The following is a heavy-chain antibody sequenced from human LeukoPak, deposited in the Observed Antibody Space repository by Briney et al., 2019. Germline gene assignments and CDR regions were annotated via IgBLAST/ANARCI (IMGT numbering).Heavy chain of an antibody. CDR3: ARGVLGYGEYYFDY. CDR1: GGSISSSSYY. J-gene: IGHJ4*02. Sequence: SGTLSLTCTVSGGSISSSSYYWGWIRQSPGKGLEWIGSVYYSGSTYYNPSLKSRVTISVDTSKNQFSLKLSSVTAADTAVYYCARGVLGYGEYYFDYWGQGTLVTVSS. V-gene: IGHV4-39*07. D-gene: IGHD3-10*01. CDR2: VYYSGST.